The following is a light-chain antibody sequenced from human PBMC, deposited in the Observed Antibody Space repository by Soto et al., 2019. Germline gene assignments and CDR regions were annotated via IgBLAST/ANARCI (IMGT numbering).Light chain of an antibody. CDR1: QSVSSN. V-gene: IGKV3D-15*01. CDR2: GAS. CDR3: QQYNNWPWT. J-gene: IGKJ1*01. Sequence: EIVMTQSPVTLYVSPGERATLSCRASQSVSSNLAWYQQKPGQAPRLVIYGASSRATGIPARFSGSGSGTEFTLTISSLQSEDFVVYYCQQYNNWPWTFGQGTKVEIK.